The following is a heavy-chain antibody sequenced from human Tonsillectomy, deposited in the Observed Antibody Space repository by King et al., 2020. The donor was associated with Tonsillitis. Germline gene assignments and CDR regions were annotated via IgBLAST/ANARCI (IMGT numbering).Heavy chain of an antibody. CDR1: GGSISSYY. J-gene: IGHJ6*03. D-gene: IGHD3-9*01. CDR3: ARQSDYDILTGYYHYYYYMDV. CDR2: IYYSGST. Sequence: QLQESGPGLVKPSETLSLTCTVSGGSISSYYWSWIRQPPGKGLEWIGYIYYSGSTNYNPSLKSRVTISVDTSKNQFSLKLSSVTAADTAGYYCARQSDYDILTGYYHYYYYMDVWGKGTTVTVSS. V-gene: IGHV4-59*08.